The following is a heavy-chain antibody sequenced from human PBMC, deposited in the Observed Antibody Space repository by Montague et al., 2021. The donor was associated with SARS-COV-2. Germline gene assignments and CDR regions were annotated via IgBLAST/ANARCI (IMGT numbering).Heavy chain of an antibody. J-gene: IGHJ5*02. CDR1: GGSISSHY. CDR3: ARGSGSASATWFDP. CDR2: IYYTGIT. Sequence: SETLSLTYTVSGGSISSHYWSWIRLPPGKGLEWVGHIYYTGITKYKSSLKSRVTISVDTSKNQLSLKLDSVTAADTAVYYCARGSGSASATWFDPWGQGTLVTVSS. V-gene: IGHV4-59*11. D-gene: IGHD6-25*01.